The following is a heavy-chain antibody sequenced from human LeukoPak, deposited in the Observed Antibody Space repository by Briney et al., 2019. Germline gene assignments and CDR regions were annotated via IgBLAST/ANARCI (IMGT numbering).Heavy chain of an antibody. J-gene: IGHJ6*02. Sequence: GGSLRLSCAASGFTVSTIYMSWVRQAPGKGLEWVSVVYSGGSTYYADSVKCRFTISRDNSKNTLYLQMSSLRAEDTAVYYCARHFGVISKGVYYYYYGLDVWGQGTTVTVSS. CDR3: ARHFGVISKGVYYYYYGLDV. CDR1: GFTVSTIY. CDR2: VYSGGST. D-gene: IGHD3-3*01. V-gene: IGHV3-66*04.